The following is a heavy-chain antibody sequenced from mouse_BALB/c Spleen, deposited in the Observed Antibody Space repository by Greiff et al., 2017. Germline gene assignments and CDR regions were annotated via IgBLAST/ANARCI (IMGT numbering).Heavy chain of an antibody. V-gene: IGHV5-6-3*01. CDR3: ARHGYYPYAMDY. J-gene: IGHJ4*01. CDR2: INSNGGST. D-gene: IGHD2-3*01. Sequence: EVMLVESGGGLVQPGGSLKLSCAASGFTFSSYGMSWVRQTPDKRLELVATINSNGGSTYYPDSVKGRFTISRDNAKNTLYLQMSSLKSEDTAMYYCARHGYYPYAMDYWGQGTSVTVSS. CDR1: GFTFSSYG.